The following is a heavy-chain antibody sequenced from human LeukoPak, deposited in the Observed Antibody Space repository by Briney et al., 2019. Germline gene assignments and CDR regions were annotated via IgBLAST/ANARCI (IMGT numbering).Heavy chain of an antibody. V-gene: IGHV4-31*03. CDR3: ARRGYDSSGYYYAY. D-gene: IGHD3-22*01. Sequence: SETLSLTCTVSGGSISSGGYYWSWIRQHPGKGLEWIGYIYYSGSTHYNPSLKSRVTISVDTSKNQFSLKLSSVTAADMAVYYCARRGYDSSGYYYAYWGQGTLVTVSS. CDR1: GGSISSGGYY. CDR2: IYYSGST. J-gene: IGHJ4*02.